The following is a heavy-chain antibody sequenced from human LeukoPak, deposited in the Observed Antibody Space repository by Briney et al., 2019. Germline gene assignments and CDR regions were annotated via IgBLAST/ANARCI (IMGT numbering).Heavy chain of an antibody. CDR3: ARERGYYYGSGSYFWFDP. CDR1: GGSISSYY. Sequence: SETLSLTCTLSGGSISSYYLSWIRQPAGKGLEWIGRIYTSGSTNYNPSLKSRVTISVDKSKNQFSLKLSSVTAADTAVYYCARERGYYYGSGSYFWFDPWGQGTLVTVSS. J-gene: IGHJ5*02. V-gene: IGHV4-4*07. CDR2: IYTSGST. D-gene: IGHD3-10*01.